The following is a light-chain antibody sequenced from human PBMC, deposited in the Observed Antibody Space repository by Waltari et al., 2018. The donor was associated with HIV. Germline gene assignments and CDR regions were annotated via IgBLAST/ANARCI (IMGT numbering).Light chain of an antibody. CDR3: CSYAGSYTYV. V-gene: IGLV2-11*01. J-gene: IGLJ1*01. CDR2: DVN. Sequence: QSALTQPRSVSGSPGQSVTISCTGTSSDVGGYNYVSWYHQHPGKAPRLMIYDVNRRPAGVPGRVSGSKSGNTASLTISGLQAEDEADYYCCSYAGSYTYVFGTGTEVTVL. CDR1: SSDVGGYNY.